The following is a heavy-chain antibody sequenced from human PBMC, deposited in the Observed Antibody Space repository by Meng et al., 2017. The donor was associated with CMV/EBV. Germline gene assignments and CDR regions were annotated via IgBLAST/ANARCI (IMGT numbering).Heavy chain of an antibody. CDR2: IIPILGIA. J-gene: IGHJ6*02. CDR3: ARRQQQLVRGYFYYGMDV. V-gene: IGHV1-69*10. Sequence: SVNVSCKASGYTFTSYGISWVRQAPGQGLEWMGGIIPILGIANYAQKFQGRVTITADKSTSTAYMELSSLRSDDTAVYYCARRQQQLVRGYFYYGMDVWGQGTTVTVSS. CDR1: GYTFTSYG. D-gene: IGHD6-13*01.